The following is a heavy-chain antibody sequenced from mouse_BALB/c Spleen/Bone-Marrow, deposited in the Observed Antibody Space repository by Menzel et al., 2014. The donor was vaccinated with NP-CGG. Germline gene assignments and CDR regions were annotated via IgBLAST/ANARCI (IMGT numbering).Heavy chain of an antibody. CDR1: GFTFSSYG. J-gene: IGHJ2*01. V-gene: IGHV5-6-3*01. D-gene: IGHD2-1*01. CDR3: ARGNYGNYVDYFDY. CDR2: INSNGGST. Sequence: EVKVVESGGGLVQPGGSLKLSCAASGFTFSSYGMSWVRQTPDKRLELVASINSNGGSTYYPDSVKGRFTISRDNAKKTLSLRMSSLKSEDTAVYYCARGNYGNYVDYFDYWGQGTTLTVSS.